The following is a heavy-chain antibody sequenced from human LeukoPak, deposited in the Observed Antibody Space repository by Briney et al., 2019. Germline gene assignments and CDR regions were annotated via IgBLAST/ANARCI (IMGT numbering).Heavy chain of an antibody. Sequence: GGSLRLSCAASGFTFSSYSMNWVRQAPGKGLEWVSSISSSSSYIYYADSVKGRFTISRDNAKNSLYLQMNSLRAEDTAVYYCAREYNWNYAGAFDIWGQGTMVTVSS. J-gene: IGHJ3*02. CDR1: GFTFSSYS. V-gene: IGHV3-21*01. CDR2: ISSSSSYI. CDR3: AREYNWNYAGAFDI. D-gene: IGHD1-7*01.